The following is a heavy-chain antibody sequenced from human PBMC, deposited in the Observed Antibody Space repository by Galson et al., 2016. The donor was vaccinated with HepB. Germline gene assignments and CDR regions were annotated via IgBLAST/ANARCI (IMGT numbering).Heavy chain of an antibody. J-gene: IGHJ4*02. D-gene: IGHD6-13*01. Sequence: SLRLSCAASGFTFNSYSMNWVRQAPGKGLEWVSSISSSSSYIYYADSVKGRFTISRDNANNSLFLQMNSLRAEDTAVYYCARPSRRGIAATYFDYWGQGTLAIVSS. CDR1: GFTFNSYS. CDR3: ARPSRRGIAATYFDY. V-gene: IGHV3-21*01. CDR2: ISSSSSYI.